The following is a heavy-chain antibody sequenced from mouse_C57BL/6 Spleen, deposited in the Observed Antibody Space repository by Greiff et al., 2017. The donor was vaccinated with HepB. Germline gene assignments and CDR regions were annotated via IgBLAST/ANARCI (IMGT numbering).Heavy chain of an antibody. V-gene: IGHV1-55*01. CDR1: GYTFTSYW. CDR2: IYPGSGST. CDR3: ASYSNYPVFDY. J-gene: IGHJ2*01. D-gene: IGHD2-5*01. Sequence: QVQLQQPGTELVKPGASVKLSCKASGYTFTSYWITWVKQRPGQGLEWIGDIYPGSGSTNYNEKFKSKATLTVDTSSSTAYMQLSSLTSEDSAVYYCASYSNYPVFDYWGQGTTLTVSS.